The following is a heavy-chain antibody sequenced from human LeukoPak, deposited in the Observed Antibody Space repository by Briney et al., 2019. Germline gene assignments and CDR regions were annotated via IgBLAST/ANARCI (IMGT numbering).Heavy chain of an antibody. D-gene: IGHD2-15*01. V-gene: IGHV3-7*01. CDR3: AREGCSGGSCYHNWFDP. CDR2: INQDGSEK. Sequence: PGGSLRLSCAASGFTFDDYAMHWVRQAPGKGLEWVANINQDGSEKYYVDSVKGRFTISRDNAKNSLYLQMNSLRAEDTAVYYCAREGCSGGSCYHNWFDPWGQGTLVTVSS. J-gene: IGHJ5*02. CDR1: GFTFDDYA.